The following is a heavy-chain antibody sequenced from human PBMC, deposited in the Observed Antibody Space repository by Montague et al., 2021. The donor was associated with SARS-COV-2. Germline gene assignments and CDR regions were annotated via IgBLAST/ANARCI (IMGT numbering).Heavy chain of an antibody. J-gene: IGHJ4*02. D-gene: IGHD4-17*01. Sequence: SETLSLTCIVSGSSVRSYYWSWIRQPPGKGLEWIGYIYDSGSTNYNPSLKSRVTISVDTSKNQFSLKLSSVTAADTAVYYCARENTVTTFGGPYYIDSWGQG. CDR2: IYDSGST. CDR1: GSSVRSYY. CDR3: ARENTVTTFGGPYYIDS. V-gene: IGHV4-59*02.